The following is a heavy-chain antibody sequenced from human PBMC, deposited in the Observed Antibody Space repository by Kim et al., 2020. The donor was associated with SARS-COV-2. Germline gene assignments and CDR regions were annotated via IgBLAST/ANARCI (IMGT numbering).Heavy chain of an antibody. J-gene: IGHJ6*02. Sequence: SETLSLTCTVSGASISSSSYYWGWIRQPPGTRPEWIGTIYYSGSTYYNPSLKSRVTISVDTSKNQFSLWLSSVTAADTAVYYCARHYCGTATCFRVMDVWRQGTTLSVSS. V-gene: IGHV4-39*01. D-gene: IGHD2-2*01. CDR3: ARHYCGTATCFRVMDV. CDR1: GASISSSSYY. CDR2: IYYSGST.